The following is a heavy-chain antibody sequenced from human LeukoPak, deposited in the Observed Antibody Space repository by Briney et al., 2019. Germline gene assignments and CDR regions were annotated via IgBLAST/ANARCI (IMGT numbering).Heavy chain of an antibody. CDR2: INPNSGGT. J-gene: IGHJ5*02. CDR1: GYTSTGYY. V-gene: IGHV1-2*02. D-gene: IGHD2-15*01. Sequence: ASVKVSCKASGYTSTGYYMHWVRQAPGQGLEWMGWINPNSGGTNYAQKFQGRVTMTRDTSISTAHMELSRLRSDDTAVYYCARDLLVVVAATPLDPWGQGTLVTVSS. CDR3: ARDLLVVVAATPLDP.